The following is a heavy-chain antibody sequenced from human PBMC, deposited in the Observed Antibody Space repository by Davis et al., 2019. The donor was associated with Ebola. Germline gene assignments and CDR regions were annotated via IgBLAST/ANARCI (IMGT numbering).Heavy chain of an antibody. CDR1: GFTFSSYE. D-gene: IGHD3-3*01. Sequence: PGGSLRLSCAASGFTFSSYEMNWVRQAPGKGLEWVSYISSSGSTIYYADSVKGRFTISRDNAKNSLYLQMNSLRAEDTAVYYCARGGRTIFGVVMGYYYGMDVWGQGTTVTVSS. CDR2: ISSSGSTI. J-gene: IGHJ6*02. CDR3: ARGGRTIFGVVMGYYYGMDV. V-gene: IGHV3-48*03.